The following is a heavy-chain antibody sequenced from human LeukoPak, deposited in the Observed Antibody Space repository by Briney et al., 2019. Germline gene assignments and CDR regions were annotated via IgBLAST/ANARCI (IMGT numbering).Heavy chain of an antibody. V-gene: IGHV3-23*01. J-gene: IGHJ6*02. CDR1: GFTFSTSA. CDR3: AKGKSLPHYYYSGMDV. CDR2: IGGSGDTT. Sequence: PGGSLRLSCAASGFTFSTSAMNWVRQAPGKGLEWVSVIGGSGDTTYYADSVRGRFTISRDNFKNTLYLQMNSLTAEDTAIYYCAKGKSLPHYYYSGMDVWGQGTTVTASS.